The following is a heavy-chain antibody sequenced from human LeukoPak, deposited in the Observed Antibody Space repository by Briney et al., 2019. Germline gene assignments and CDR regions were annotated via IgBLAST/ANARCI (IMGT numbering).Heavy chain of an antibody. V-gene: IGHV1-18*01. CDR3: ARDRVYYYDSSGSLLTNDY. J-gene: IGHJ4*02. CDR2: ISAYNGNT. CDR1: GYTFTSYG. Sequence: ASVKVSCKASGYTFTSYGISWVRQAPGQGLEWMGWISAYNGNTNYAQKLQGRVTMTTDTSTSTAYMELRSLRSDDTAVYYCARDRVYYYDSSGSLLTNDYWGQGTLVTVSS. D-gene: IGHD3-22*01.